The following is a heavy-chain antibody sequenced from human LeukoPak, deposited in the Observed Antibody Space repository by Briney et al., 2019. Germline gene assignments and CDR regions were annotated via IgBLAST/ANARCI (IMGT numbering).Heavy chain of an antibody. CDR3: AKGEVDTAMAAYYYYMDV. Sequence: ASVKVSCKASGGTFSSYAISWVRQAPGQGLEWMGRIIPIFGTANYAQKFQGRVTITTDESTSTAYMELSSLRSEDTAVYYCAKGEVDTAMAAYYYYMDVWRKGTTVSVSS. J-gene: IGHJ6*03. V-gene: IGHV1-69*05. D-gene: IGHD5-18*01. CDR2: IIPIFGTA. CDR1: GGTFSSYA.